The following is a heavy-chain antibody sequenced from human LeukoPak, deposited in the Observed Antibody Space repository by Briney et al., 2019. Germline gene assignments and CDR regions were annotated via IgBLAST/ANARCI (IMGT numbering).Heavy chain of an antibody. V-gene: IGHV2-26*01. D-gene: IGHD3-10*01. CDR1: GFSLSTARMG. CDR2: IFSNDEK. Sequence: SGPTLVNPTEPLTLTFTVSGFSLSTARMGVSWIRQPPGKALEWLAHIFSNDEKSYSTSLKSRLTTSKDTSKSQVVLTMTNMDPVDTATYYCARSVYYYGSGSYYIVGFDYWGQGTLVTVSS. J-gene: IGHJ4*02. CDR3: ARSVYYYGSGSYYIVGFDY.